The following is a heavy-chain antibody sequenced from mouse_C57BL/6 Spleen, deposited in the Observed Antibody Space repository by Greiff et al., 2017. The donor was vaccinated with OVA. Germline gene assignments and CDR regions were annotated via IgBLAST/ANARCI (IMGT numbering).Heavy chain of an antibody. Sequence: VQLQQSGPELVKPGASVKISCKASGYTFTDYYMNWVKQSHGKSLEWIGDINPNNGGTSYNQKFKGKATLTVDKSSSTAYMELRSLTSEDSAVYYCAEGTGTDPFAYWGQGTLVTVSA. CDR2: INPNNGGT. CDR3: AEGTGTDPFAY. V-gene: IGHV1-26*01. J-gene: IGHJ3*01. CDR1: GYTFTDYY. D-gene: IGHD4-1*01.